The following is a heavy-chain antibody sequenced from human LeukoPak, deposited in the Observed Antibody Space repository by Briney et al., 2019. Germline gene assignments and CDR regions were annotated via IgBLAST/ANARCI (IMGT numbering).Heavy chain of an antibody. Sequence: GGSLRLSCAASGSTVSSNYMSWVRQAPGKGLEWVSVIYSGGSTYYADSVKGRFTISRDNSKNTLYLQMNSLRAEDTAVYYCASTGDYYDSSGYYYYWGQGTLVTVSS. D-gene: IGHD3-22*01. CDR1: GSTVSSNY. CDR2: IYSGGST. V-gene: IGHV3-66*01. CDR3: ASTGDYYDSSGYYYY. J-gene: IGHJ4*02.